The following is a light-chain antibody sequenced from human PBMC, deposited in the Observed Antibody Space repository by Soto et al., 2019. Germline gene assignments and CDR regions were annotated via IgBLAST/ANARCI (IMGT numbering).Light chain of an antibody. Sequence: EIMMTQSPATLSVSPGERATLSCRASQSVSSNLAWYQQKPGQPPRLLIYGAATRATGIPARFSGSGSGTEFTLTISSLQSEDFAVYYCQQYNNWPPHTFGQGTKLEIK. CDR1: QSVSSN. V-gene: IGKV3-15*01. CDR2: GAA. J-gene: IGKJ2*01. CDR3: QQYNNWPPHT.